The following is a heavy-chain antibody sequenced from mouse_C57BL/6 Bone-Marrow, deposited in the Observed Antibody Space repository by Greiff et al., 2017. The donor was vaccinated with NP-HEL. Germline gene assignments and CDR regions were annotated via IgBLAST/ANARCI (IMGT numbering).Heavy chain of an antibody. CDR1: EYEFPSHD. V-gene: IGHV5-2*01. CDR2: INSDGGST. D-gene: IGHD1-1*01. CDR3: ARGYGSRWDWYFDV. Sequence: EVKLMESGGGLVQPGESLKLSCESNEYEFPSHDMSWVRKTPEKRLELVAAINSDGGSTYYPDTMERRFIISRDNTKQTLYLQMSSLSSEDTALYYCARGYGSRWDWYFDVWGTGTTVTVSS. J-gene: IGHJ1*03.